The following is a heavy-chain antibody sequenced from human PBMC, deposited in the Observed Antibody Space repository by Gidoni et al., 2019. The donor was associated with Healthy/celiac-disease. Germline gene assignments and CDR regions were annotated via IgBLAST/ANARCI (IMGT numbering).Heavy chain of an antibody. Sequence: VKLVQSGAGVKKPRSSVKVSCHASGYNLPSYGISWVRQAPGQGLEWMGWISAYNGNTNYAQKLQGRVTMTTDTSTSTAYMELRSLRSDDTAVYYCARRDLYYDTPLMDVWGQGTTVTVSS. CDR1: GYNLPSYG. D-gene: IGHD3-22*01. J-gene: IGHJ6*02. CDR3: ARRDLYYDTPLMDV. V-gene: IGHV1-18*01. CDR2: ISAYNGNT.